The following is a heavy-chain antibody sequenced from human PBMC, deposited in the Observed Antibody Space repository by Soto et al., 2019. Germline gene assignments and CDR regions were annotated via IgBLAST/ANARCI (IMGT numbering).Heavy chain of an antibody. CDR2: IYPGDSDT. CDR1: GYSFTSYW. D-gene: IGHD6-13*01. V-gene: IGHV5-51*01. CDR3: AKTAAGGKNYYGMDV. Sequence: EVQLVQSGAEVKKPGESLKISCKGSGYSFTSYWIGWARQMPGKGLEWMGIIYPGDSDTRYSPSFQGQVTISADKSISTAYLQWSSLKASDAAMYYCAKTAAGGKNYYGMDVWGQGTTVTVSS. J-gene: IGHJ6*02.